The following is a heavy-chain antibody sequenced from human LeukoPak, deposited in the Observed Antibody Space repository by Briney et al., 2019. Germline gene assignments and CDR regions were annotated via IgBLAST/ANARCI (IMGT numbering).Heavy chain of an antibody. V-gene: IGHV4-59*12. CDR3: VTGWGLWGGEY. Sequence: PSETLSLTCTVSGGSISSYYWSWIRQPPGKGLEWIGYIYYSGSTNYNPSLKSRVTISVDTSKNQFSLKLSSVTAADTAMYYCVTGWGLWGGEYWGQGTLVTVSS. J-gene: IGHJ4*02. CDR1: GGSISSYY. CDR2: IYYSGST. D-gene: IGHD3-16*01.